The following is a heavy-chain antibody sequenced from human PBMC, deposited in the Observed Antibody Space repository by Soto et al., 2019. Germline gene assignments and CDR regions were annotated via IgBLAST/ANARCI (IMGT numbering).Heavy chain of an antibody. Sequence: SETLSLTCAVYGGSFHGYSWSWFRQSPGKGLECIGEIKHSGRVNFNTTFKSRIPISLDTNKNQMYLQLRSVSAADTAVYYCAKGPQAGYYDSGTFYSSVHWGQGTQV. V-gene: IGHV4-34*01. J-gene: IGHJ4*02. CDR1: GGSFHGYS. CDR2: IKHSGRV. CDR3: AKGPQAGYYDSGTFYSSVH. D-gene: IGHD3-10*01.